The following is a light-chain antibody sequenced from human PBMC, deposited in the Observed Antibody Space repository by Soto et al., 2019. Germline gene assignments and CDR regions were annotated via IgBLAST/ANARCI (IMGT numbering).Light chain of an antibody. J-gene: IGKJ2*01. V-gene: IGKV3-20*01. CDR1: QSVSSNY. CDR3: QQYGSSPPHT. CDR2: AAS. Sequence: EIVLTQSPGTLSLSPGERATLSCRASQSVSSNYLAWYQQKPGQAPRLLIYAASSRATGIPDRFSGSGSGTDFTITISRLEPEDFAVYYCQQYGSSPPHTFGQGTKLEIK.